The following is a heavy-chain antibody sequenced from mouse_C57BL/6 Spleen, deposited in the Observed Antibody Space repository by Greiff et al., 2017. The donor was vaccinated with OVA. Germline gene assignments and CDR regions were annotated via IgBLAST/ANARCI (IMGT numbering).Heavy chain of an antibody. J-gene: IGHJ2*01. CDR3: ARDGSNFDY. CDR1: GFTFSSYA. Sequence: DVKLVESGGGLVKPGGSLKLSCAASGFTFSSYAMSWVRQTPEKRLEWVATISDGGSYTYYPDNVKGRFTISRDNAKNNLYLQMSHLKSEDTAMYYCARDGSNFDYWGQGTTLTVSS. V-gene: IGHV5-4*01. CDR2: ISDGGSYT.